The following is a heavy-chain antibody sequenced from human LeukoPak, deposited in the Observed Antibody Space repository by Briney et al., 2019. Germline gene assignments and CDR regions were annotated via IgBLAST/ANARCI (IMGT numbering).Heavy chain of an antibody. V-gene: IGHV4-61*05. D-gene: IGHD1-26*01. J-gene: IGHJ4*02. CDR3: ARLDSGSYRSAFDY. CDR2: IYYSGST. CDR1: GGSISNTNFY. Sequence: SETLSLTCTVSGGSISNTNFYWAWIRQPPGKGLEWIGYIYYSGSTNYNPSLKSRVTISVDTSKNQFSLKLSSVTAADTAVYYCARLDSGSYRSAFDYWGQGTLVTVSS.